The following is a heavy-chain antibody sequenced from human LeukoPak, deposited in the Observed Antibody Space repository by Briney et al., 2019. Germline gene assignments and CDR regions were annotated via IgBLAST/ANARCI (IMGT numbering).Heavy chain of an antibody. CDR2: ISYDGSSK. J-gene: IGHJ4*02. V-gene: IGHV3-30*03. CDR3: ARQSGSSRLGDYFDY. CDR1: GFTFSSYG. D-gene: IGHD6-13*01. Sequence: PGGSLRLSCAASGFTFSSYGMHWVRQAPGKGLEWVAVISYDGSSKYYADSVRGRFTISRDNSKNTLYLQMNSLRGEDTAVYYCARQSGSSRLGDYFDYWGQGTLVTVSS.